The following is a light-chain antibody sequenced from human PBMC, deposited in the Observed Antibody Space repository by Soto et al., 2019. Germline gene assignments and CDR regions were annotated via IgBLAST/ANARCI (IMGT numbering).Light chain of an antibody. CDR3: SSYAGSNNSVV. Sequence: QSVLTQPASVSGSPGQSITISCTGTSSDIGGYNYVSWYQQHPGKAPKLMIYEVSNRPSGVYNRFSGSKSGNTASLTISGLQAEDEAYYYCSSYAGSNNSVVFGGGTKVTVL. V-gene: IGLV2-14*01. CDR2: EVS. CDR1: SSDIGGYNY. J-gene: IGLJ2*01.